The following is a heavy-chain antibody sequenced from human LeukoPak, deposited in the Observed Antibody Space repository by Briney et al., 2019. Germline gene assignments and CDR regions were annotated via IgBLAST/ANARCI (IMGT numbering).Heavy chain of an antibody. J-gene: IGHJ4*02. CDR3: TTVYY. Sequence: PGGSLRLSCAARGFTFSDTWMSWVRHTPGQGLEWVGRIQSKADGGTPAYAVPVKGRFIISRDDSKNTVYLQMDSLKIEDTGVYYCTTVYYWGQETVVTVAS. CDR2: IQSKADGGTP. V-gene: IGHV3-15*01. CDR1: GFTFSDTW.